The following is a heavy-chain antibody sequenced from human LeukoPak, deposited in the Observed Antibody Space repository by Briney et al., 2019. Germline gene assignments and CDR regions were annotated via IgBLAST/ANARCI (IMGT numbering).Heavy chain of an antibody. D-gene: IGHD3-9*01. J-gene: IGHJ4*02. Sequence: VASVKVSCQASGYTFTGYHMHWVRQAPGQGLEWMGWINPNSGGTNYAQKFQGRVTMTRDTSISTAYMELSRLRSDDTAVYYCARDHDDILTGSYYFDYWGQGTLVTVSS. CDR2: INPNSGGT. CDR1: GYTFTGYH. V-gene: IGHV1-2*02. CDR3: ARDHDDILTGSYYFDY.